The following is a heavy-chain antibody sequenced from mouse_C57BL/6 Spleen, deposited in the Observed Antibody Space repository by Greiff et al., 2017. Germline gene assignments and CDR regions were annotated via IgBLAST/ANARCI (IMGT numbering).Heavy chain of an antibody. CDR3: ARIYDYDDAMDY. CDR1: GFSLTSYG. Sequence: QVQLQQSGPGLVQPSQSLSITCTVSGFSLTSYGVHWVRQSPGKGLEWLGVIWSCGSTDYNAAFISRLSISKDNSKSQVFFKMNSLQADDTAIYYCARIYDYDDAMDYWGQGTSVTVSS. D-gene: IGHD2-4*01. CDR2: IWSCGST. J-gene: IGHJ4*01. V-gene: IGHV2-2*01.